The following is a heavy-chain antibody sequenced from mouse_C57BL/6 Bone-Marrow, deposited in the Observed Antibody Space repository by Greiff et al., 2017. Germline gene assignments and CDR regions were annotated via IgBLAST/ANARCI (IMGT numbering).Heavy chain of an antibody. D-gene: IGHD3-3*01. V-gene: IGHV1-69*01. J-gene: IGHJ3*01. CDR1: GYTFTSYW. CDR2: IDPSDSYT. CDR3: ARRRENVLFAY. Sequence: VQLQQPGAELVMPGASVKLSCKASGYTFTSYWMHWVKQRPGQGLEWIGEIDPSDSYTNYNQKFKGKSTLTVDKSSSTAYMQLSSLTSEDSAVYYCARRRENVLFAYWGQGTLVTVSA.